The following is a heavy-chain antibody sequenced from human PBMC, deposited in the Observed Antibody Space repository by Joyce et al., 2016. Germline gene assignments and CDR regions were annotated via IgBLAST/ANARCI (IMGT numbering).Heavy chain of an antibody. CDR1: GFMFRRYA. V-gene: IGHV3-23*01. Sequence: EVQLLESGGGLVQPGGSLRVFCAGSGFMFRRYAMCWVRQAPGKGLGWVSGVSGDGGSIYYADSVKGRFTVSRDNSKNTLILQMNSLRVEDTAVYYCGKGEGTSAIPDHWGQGTLVSVSS. CDR3: GKGEGTSAIPDH. D-gene: IGHD2-21*01. J-gene: IGHJ4*02. CDR2: VSGDGGSI.